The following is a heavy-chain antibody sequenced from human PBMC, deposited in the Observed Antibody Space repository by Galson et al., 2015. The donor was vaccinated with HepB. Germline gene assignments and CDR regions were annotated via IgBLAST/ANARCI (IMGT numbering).Heavy chain of an antibody. J-gene: IGHJ4*02. CDR3: ARDTAPYSSSRELDY. Sequence: SLRLSCAASGFTFSDHYMTWIRQAPGKGLEWVSYISTRSSYINYTDSVKGRFTISRDNAKNSLYLQMNSLRVEDTAVYYCARDTAPYSSSRELDYWGRGTLVTVSS. D-gene: IGHD6-6*01. CDR1: GFTFSDHY. CDR2: ISTRSSYI. V-gene: IGHV3-11*06.